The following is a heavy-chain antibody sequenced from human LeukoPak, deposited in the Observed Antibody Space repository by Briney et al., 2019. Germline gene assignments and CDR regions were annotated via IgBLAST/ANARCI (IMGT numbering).Heavy chain of an antibody. D-gene: IGHD5-18*01. V-gene: IGHV1-69*05. CDR3: AREWRIQLYFPDY. J-gene: IGHJ4*02. CDR1: GGTFSSYA. CDR2: IIPIFGTA. Sequence: SVKVSCKASGGTFSSYAISWVRQAPGQGLEWLGGIIPIFGTANFAQKFQGRVTITTDESTSTAYMELSDLRSEDTAVYYCAREWRIQLYFPDYWGQGTLVTVSS.